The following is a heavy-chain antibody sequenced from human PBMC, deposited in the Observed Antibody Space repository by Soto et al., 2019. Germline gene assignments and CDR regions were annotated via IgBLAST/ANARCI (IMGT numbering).Heavy chain of an antibody. D-gene: IGHD3-22*01. V-gene: IGHV1-58*01. Sequence: ASVKVSCKASGFTFTSSAVQWVRQARGQRLEWIGWIVVGSGNTNYAQKFQERVTITRDMSTSTAYMELSSLRSEDTAVYYCAADPFDSGGYSYFAYWGQGTLVPVSS. J-gene: IGHJ4*02. CDR1: GFTFTSSA. CDR2: IVVGSGNT. CDR3: AADPFDSGGYSYFAY.